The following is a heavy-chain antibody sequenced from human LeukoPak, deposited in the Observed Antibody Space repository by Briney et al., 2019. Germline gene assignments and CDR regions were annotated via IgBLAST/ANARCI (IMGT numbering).Heavy chain of an antibody. Sequence: PGGSLRLSCAASGFTFSSYSMNWVRQAPGKGLEWVSSISSSSSYIYYADSVKGRFTISRDNAKNSLYLQMNSLRAEDTAVYYCARDGMPYYYDSSGYYSPNPFDYWGQGTLVTVSS. CDR3: ARDGMPYYYDSSGYYSPNPFDY. CDR1: GFTFSSYS. J-gene: IGHJ4*02. V-gene: IGHV3-21*01. CDR2: ISSSSSYI. D-gene: IGHD3-22*01.